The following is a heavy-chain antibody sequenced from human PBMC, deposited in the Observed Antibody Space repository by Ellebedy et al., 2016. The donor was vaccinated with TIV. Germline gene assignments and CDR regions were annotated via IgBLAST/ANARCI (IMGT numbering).Heavy chain of an antibody. V-gene: IGHV3-30*02. CDR2: IRYDGSNK. Sequence: GGSLRLSCAASGFTFSSYGMHWVRQAPGKGLGWVAFIRYDGSNKYYAVSVKGRFTISRDNSKNTLYLQMNSLRAEDTAVYYCAKIGAAGIPFYYYYYGMDVWGQGTTVTVSS. J-gene: IGHJ6*02. CDR1: GFTFSSYG. D-gene: IGHD6-13*01. CDR3: AKIGAAGIPFYYYYYGMDV.